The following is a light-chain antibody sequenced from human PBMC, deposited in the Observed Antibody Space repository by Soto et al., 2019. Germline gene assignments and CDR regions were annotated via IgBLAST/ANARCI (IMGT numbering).Light chain of an antibody. CDR3: CSYAGSYSWV. Sequence: QSALTQPRSVSGSPGQSVTISCTGTSSDVGAYNYVSWYQQHPGKAPKLMIFDVRERPSGVPDRFSGSKFGNTDSLAISGLQAEDEAEYFCCSYAGSYSWVFGGGTKLTVL. CDR2: DVR. V-gene: IGLV2-11*01. CDR1: SSDVGAYNY. J-gene: IGLJ3*02.